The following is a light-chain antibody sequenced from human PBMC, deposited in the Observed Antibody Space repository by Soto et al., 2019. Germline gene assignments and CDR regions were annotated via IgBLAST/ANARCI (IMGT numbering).Light chain of an antibody. CDR2: DVS. J-gene: IGLJ1*01. CDR1: RREMGDYNY. CDR3: CSYTRSGTLI. Sequence: QSAMTQPASVCRSHGQWITICCEGTRREMGDYNYVSWYQQHPDKVPKVIIFDVSNRPSGVSYRFSGTKSGNTASLTVSGLQAEDEAHYYCCSYTRSGTLIFGTGTKVTVL. V-gene: IGLV2-14*01.